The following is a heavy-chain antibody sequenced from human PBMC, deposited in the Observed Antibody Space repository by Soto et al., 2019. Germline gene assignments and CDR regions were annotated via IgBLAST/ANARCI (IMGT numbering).Heavy chain of an antibody. J-gene: IGHJ6*02. CDR3: ARVMDTAMAPLGMDV. Sequence: PGGSLRLSCAASGFTFSSYWMHWVRQAPGKGLVWVSRINSDGSSTSYADSVKGRFTISRDNAKNTLYLQMNSLRAEDTAVYYCARVMDTAMAPLGMDVWGQGTTVTVSS. CDR1: GFTFSSYW. CDR2: INSDGSST. V-gene: IGHV3-74*01. D-gene: IGHD5-18*01.